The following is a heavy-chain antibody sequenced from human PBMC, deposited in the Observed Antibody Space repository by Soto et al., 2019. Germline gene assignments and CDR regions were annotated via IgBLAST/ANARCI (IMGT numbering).Heavy chain of an antibody. CDR1: GYPYTNSY. V-gene: IGHV1-2*02. J-gene: IGHJ6*02. CDR3: ASDFRTRGWFRQAGNFAMDV. D-gene: IGHD6-19*01. CDR2: IYPNTGGT. Sequence: ASVKVSCKASGYPYTNSYMHWVRQAPGQGLEWMGWIYPNTGGTNYAQKFQGRVTMTRDTSVSTVYMELNRLTSDDTAIYFCASDFRTRGWFRQAGNFAMDVWGQGTTVTVSS.